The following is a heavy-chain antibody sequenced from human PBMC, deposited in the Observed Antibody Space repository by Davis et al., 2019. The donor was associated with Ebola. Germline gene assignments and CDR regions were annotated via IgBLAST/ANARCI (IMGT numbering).Heavy chain of an antibody. V-gene: IGHV4-59*01. CDR3: ARISRGTDYYYYYMDV. Sequence: PSETLFLTCTVSGGSISSYYWSWIRQPPGKGLEWIGYIYYSGSTNYNPSLKSRVTISVDTSKNQFSLKLSSVTAADTAVYYCARISRGTDYYYYYMDVWGKGTTVTVSS. D-gene: IGHD1-14*01. CDR1: GGSISSYY. J-gene: IGHJ6*03. CDR2: IYYSGST.